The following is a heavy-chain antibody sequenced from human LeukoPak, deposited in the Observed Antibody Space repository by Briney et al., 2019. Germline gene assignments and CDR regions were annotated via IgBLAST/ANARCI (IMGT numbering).Heavy chain of an antibody. Sequence: GGSLRLSCAASGFTFSTYSMKWVRQAPGKGLEWVSAISGSGGSTYYADSVKGRFTISRDNSKNTPYLQMNSLRAEDTAVYYCAKDPIAAGQYYYYGMDVWGQGTTVTVSS. CDR3: AKDPIAAGQYYYYGMDV. J-gene: IGHJ6*02. D-gene: IGHD6-25*01. V-gene: IGHV3-23*01. CDR1: GFTFSTYS. CDR2: ISGSGGST.